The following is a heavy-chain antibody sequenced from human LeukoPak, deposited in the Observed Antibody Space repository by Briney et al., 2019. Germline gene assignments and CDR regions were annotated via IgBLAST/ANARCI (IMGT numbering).Heavy chain of an antibody. CDR3: ARAGLTVTTIDQSSPDY. V-gene: IGHV1-18*01. J-gene: IGHJ4*02. CDR1: GYTFTSYG. CDR2: ISAYNGNT. D-gene: IGHD4-17*01. Sequence: GASVKVSCKASGYTFTSYGISWVRQAPGQGLEWMGWISAYNGNTNYAQKLQGRVTMTRDTSITTAYMELSRLRSDDTAVYYCARAGLTVTTIDQSSPDYWGQGTLVTVSS.